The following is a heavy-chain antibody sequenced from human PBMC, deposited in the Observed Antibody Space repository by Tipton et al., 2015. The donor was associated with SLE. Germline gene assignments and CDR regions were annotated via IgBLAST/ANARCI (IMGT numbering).Heavy chain of an antibody. CDR3: AREYSGYDYRTFDH. CDR2: IHHSGIT. J-gene: IGHJ4*02. D-gene: IGHD5-12*01. CDR1: GDSVTSSGYY. Sequence: TLSLTCTATGDSVTSSGYYWSWIRQAPGKGLEWTGTIHHSGITYYNPSLKSRVTISVDTSKNQFSLKLRSVTAADTAVYYCAREYSGYDYRTFDHWGQGTLVTVSS. V-gene: IGHV4-61*08.